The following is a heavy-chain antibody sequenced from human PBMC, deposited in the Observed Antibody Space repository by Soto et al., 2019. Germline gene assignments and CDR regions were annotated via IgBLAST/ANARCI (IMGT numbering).Heavy chain of an antibody. D-gene: IGHD3-9*01. CDR3: GRGQIWGLRYFDWLLLNFDY. CDR2: IYYTGST. CDR1: GGSISSYY. J-gene: IGHJ4*02. V-gene: IGHV4-59*01. Sequence: PSETLSLTCTVSGGSISSYYLSWIRQPPGKGLEWIGYIYYTGSTNYNPSLKSRVIISLDTSKNQFSLKLSSVTAADTAVYYCGRGQIWGLRYFDWLLLNFDYWGQGTLVTVSS.